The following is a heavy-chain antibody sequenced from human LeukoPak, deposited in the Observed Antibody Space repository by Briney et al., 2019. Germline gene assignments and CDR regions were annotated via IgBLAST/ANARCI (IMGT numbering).Heavy chain of an antibody. CDR2: ISAHNGNT. Sequence: GASVKVSCKASGYTFTSYGISWVRQAPGQGLEWMGWISAHNGNTNYAQKLQGRVTMTTDTSTSTAYMELRSLRSDDTAVYYCARYVRARTYYYGMDVWGKGTTVTVSS. J-gene: IGHJ6*04. CDR1: GYTFTSYG. D-gene: IGHD3-16*01. CDR3: ARYVRARTYYYGMDV. V-gene: IGHV1-18*04.